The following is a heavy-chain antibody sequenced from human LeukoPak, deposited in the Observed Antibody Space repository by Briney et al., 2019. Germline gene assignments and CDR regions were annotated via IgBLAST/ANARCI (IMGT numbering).Heavy chain of an antibody. D-gene: IGHD3-16*01. Sequence: SETLSLTCAVSGSSFNSDQYWGWMRPSPGAGLEWIGIVHQTGSPYYNPSLGSRVSLSIDSTKNSFSLRLTSVTAADTAVYYCAMLRLGELSLLANAYDSWGQGTMVIVSS. J-gene: IGHJ3*02. CDR3: AMLRLGELSLLANAYDS. V-gene: IGHV4-38-2*01. CDR1: GSSFNSDQY. CDR2: VHQTGSP.